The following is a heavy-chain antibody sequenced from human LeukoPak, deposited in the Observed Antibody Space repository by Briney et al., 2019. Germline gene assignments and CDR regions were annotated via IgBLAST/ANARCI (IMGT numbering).Heavy chain of an antibody. CDR3: ARDIGGVGATKFYFDY. J-gene: IGHJ4*02. Sequence: SETLSLTCTVSGGSISSSSYYWGWIRQPPGKGLEWSGSIYYNENTNYSPSLKSRVTLSVDKSKNQFSLRLRSVTAADTAVYYCARDIGGVGATKFYFDYWGQGTLVTVSS. D-gene: IGHD1-26*01. V-gene: IGHV4-39*07. CDR2: IYYNENT. CDR1: GGSISSSSYY.